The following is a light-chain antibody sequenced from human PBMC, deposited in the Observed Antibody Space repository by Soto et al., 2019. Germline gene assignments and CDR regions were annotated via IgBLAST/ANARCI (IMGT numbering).Light chain of an antibody. J-gene: IGKJ4*01. CDR3: LQHNNYPPLT. CDR1: QAIRND. CDR2: AAS. Sequence: DIQMTQSPSSLSASVGDRVTITCRASQAIRNDLAWYQHKPGKAPKRLIYAASTLQSGVPSRFSGSGSETQFTLTISSLQPEDFATYYWLQHNNYPPLTFGGGTKVEIK. V-gene: IGKV1-17*01.